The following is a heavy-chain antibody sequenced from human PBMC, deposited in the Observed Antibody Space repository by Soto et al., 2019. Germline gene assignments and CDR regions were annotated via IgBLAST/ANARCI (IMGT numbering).Heavy chain of an antibody. V-gene: IGHV4-30-4*01. D-gene: IGHD5-18*01. CDR3: ARVKGYSFGRDHYVDY. CDR1: GGSINNADYY. Sequence: SETLSLTCTVSGGSINNADYYWSWIRQPPGKGLEWIGYIYYSGSTHYNPSLKSRLTISVDTSKNQFSLKVNSVTAADTAVYYCARVKGYSFGRDHYVDYWGQGTLVTVSS. J-gene: IGHJ4*02. CDR2: IYYSGST.